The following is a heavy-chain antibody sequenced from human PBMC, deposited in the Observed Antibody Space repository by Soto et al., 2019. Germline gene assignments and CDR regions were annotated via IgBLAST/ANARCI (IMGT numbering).Heavy chain of an antibody. CDR1: GYTFTGYY. J-gene: IGHJ6*02. CDR3: ARDLSGWHYADLGIMDV. CDR2: INPNSGGT. D-gene: IGHD6-19*01. V-gene: IGHV1-2*04. Sequence: GASVKVSCKASGYTFTGYYMHWVRQAPGQGLEWMGWINPNSGGTNYAQKFQGWVTMTRDTSISTAYMELSRLRSDDTAVYYCARDLSGWHYADLGIMDVWGQGTTVTVSS.